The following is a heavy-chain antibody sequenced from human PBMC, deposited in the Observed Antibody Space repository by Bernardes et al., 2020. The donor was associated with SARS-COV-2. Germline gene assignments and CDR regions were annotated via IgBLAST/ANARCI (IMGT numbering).Heavy chain of an antibody. CDR3: AKGGILTRFDY. J-gene: IGHJ4*02. Sequence: GGCLRLSYAAAGFTFSNSAMSWVRQAPGKGLEWVSVISGSGGSTYYADSVKGRFTISRDNSKTTLYLQMSSLRAEDTAVYYCAKGGILTRFDYWGQGTLVTVSS. D-gene: IGHD5-18*01. V-gene: IGHV3-23*01. CDR2: ISGSGGST. CDR1: GFTFSNSA.